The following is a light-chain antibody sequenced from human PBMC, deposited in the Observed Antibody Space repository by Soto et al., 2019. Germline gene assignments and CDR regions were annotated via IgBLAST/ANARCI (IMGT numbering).Light chain of an antibody. J-gene: IGKJ4*01. CDR2: GAS. Sequence: EIVMPPSPAILYVSPGVRATLSCRASHCVSSNFAWYQQKPCQAPRLLIYGASTRATGIPARFSGSESGTEITLTISSLQSEDFAVYYCQQYNNWPAEDLSFGGGTKVEIK. CDR1: HCVSSN. V-gene: IGKV3-15*01. CDR3: QQYNNWPAEDLS.